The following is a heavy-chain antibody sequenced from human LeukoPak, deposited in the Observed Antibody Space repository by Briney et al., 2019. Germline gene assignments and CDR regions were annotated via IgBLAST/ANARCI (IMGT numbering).Heavy chain of an antibody. Sequence: SETLSLTCAVYGGSFSGYYWTWVRQPPGKGLEWIGEVYHSGNTNYSPSLKSRITISVDTSKNQFSLRLRSATAADTAVYYCARVRKGYCSSTTCYDRFYYYYIDVWDKGTTVTVSS. CDR3: ARVRKGYCSSTTCYDRFYYYYIDV. J-gene: IGHJ6*03. CDR2: VYHSGNT. CDR1: GGSFSGYY. D-gene: IGHD2-2*01. V-gene: IGHV4-34*01.